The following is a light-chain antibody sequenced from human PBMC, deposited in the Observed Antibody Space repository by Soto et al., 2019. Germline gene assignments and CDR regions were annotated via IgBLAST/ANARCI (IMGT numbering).Light chain of an antibody. CDR2: LNSDGSH. CDR1: SGHSSYA. J-gene: IGLJ7*01. V-gene: IGLV4-69*01. Sequence: QPVLTQSPSASASLGASVKLTCTLSSGHSSYAIAWHQQQPEKGPRYLMKLNSDGSHSKGDGIPDRFSGSSSGAERYLTIYSLQSEDEADYYCQTWGTGIVFGGGTQLTVL. CDR3: QTWGTGIV.